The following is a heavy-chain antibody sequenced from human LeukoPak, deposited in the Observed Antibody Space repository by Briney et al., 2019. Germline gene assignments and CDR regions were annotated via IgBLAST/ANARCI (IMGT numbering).Heavy chain of an antibody. D-gene: IGHD4-17*01. CDR1: GGSISSGGYY. V-gene: IGHV4-31*03. Sequence: KPSETLSLTCTVSGGSISSGGYYWSWIRQHPGKGLEWIGYIYYSGSTYYNPSLKSRVTISVDTSKNQFSLKLSSVTAADTAVYYCARERNGDFLHLCGMDVWGQGTTVTVSS. J-gene: IGHJ6*02. CDR3: ARERNGDFLHLCGMDV. CDR2: IYYSGST.